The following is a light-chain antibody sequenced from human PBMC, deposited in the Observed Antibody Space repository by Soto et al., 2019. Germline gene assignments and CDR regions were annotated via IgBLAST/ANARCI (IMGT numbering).Light chain of an antibody. J-gene: IGLJ1*01. CDR2: DDS. V-gene: IGLV3-21*02. Sequence: SSELTQPPSVSVAPGQTARITCGGTNIGSKSVHWYQQRPGQAPVLLVYDDSDRPSGTPQRFSGSICGNRATVPISRVEGGDEADYYCQVWDSSSDHYVFGTGTKVTVL. CDR1: NIGSKS. CDR3: QVWDSSSDHYV.